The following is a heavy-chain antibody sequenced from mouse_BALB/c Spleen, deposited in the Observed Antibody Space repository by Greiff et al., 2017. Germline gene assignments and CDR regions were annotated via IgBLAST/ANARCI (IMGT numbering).Heavy chain of an antibody. CDR1: GFTFSDYY. J-gene: IGHJ3*01. Sequence: EVQGVESGGGLVKPGGSLKLSCAASGFTFSDYYMYWVRQTPEKRLEWVATISDGGSYTYYPDSVKGRFTISRDNAKNNLYLQMSSLKSEDTAMYYCARDLYDGYYGFAYWGQGTLVTVSA. D-gene: IGHD2-3*01. V-gene: IGHV5-4*02. CDR3: ARDLYDGYYGFAY. CDR2: ISDGGSYT.